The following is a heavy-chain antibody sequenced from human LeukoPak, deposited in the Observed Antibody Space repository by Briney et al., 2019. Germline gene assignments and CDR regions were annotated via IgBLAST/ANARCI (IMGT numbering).Heavy chain of an antibody. J-gene: IGHJ6*03. Sequence: ASVKVSCKASGYTFTSYDINWVRQAPGQGLEWMGWMNPNNGNTGYAQKFQGRVTITRNTSISTAYMELSSLRSEDTAVYYCAGGSDHRYYYYRDVGGKGTTVTVSS. CDR2: MNPNNGNT. CDR3: AGGSDHRYYYYRDV. CDR1: GYTFTSYD. V-gene: IGHV1-8*03.